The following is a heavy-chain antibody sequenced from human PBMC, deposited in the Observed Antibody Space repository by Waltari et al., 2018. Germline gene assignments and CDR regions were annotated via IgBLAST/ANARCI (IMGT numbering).Heavy chain of an antibody. CDR3: EKRIVGGPLDV. CDR2: FIPICGKP. D-gene: IGHD1-26*01. Sequence: QVHLVQSGAEVRQPGSSVKVSCEASGGSFGTYGISWVRQAPGQGLEWMAGFIPICGKPNDAKKFQGRVTVAEDELTTTVYMEVSSLRSDDTAVYFCEKRIVGGPLDVWGQGTMVTVSS. CDR1: GGSFGTYG. J-gene: IGHJ3*01. V-gene: IGHV1-69*12.